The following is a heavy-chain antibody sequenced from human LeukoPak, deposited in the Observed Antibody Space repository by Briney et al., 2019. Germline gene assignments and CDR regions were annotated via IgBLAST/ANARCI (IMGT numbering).Heavy chain of an antibody. CDR2: VDPEDGET. CDR3: AKSHRPYYYYYMDV. J-gene: IGHJ6*03. V-gene: IGHV1-69-2*01. CDR1: GYTFTDYY. Sequence: ASVKISCKVSGYTFTDYYMHWVQQAPGKGLEWMGLVDPEDGETIYAEKFQGRVTITADTSTDTAYMELSSLRSEDTAVYYCAKSHRPYYYYYMDVWGKGTTVTVSS.